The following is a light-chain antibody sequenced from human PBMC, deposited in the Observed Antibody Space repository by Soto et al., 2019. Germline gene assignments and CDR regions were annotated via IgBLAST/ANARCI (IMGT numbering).Light chain of an antibody. CDR1: SSNIGTNA. V-gene: IGLV1-44*01. Sequence: QSVLTQPPSASGTPGQRVTISCSGGSSNIGTNAVNWYQQLPGTAPKLLIYNNNQRPSRVPDRFSGSKSGTSASLAISGLQSEDEADYYCAAWDDSLNGYVFGTRTKVTVL. CDR3: AAWDDSLNGYV. CDR2: NNN. J-gene: IGLJ1*01.